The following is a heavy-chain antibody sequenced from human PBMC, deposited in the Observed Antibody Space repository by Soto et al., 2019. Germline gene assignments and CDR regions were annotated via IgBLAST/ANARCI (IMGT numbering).Heavy chain of an antibody. Sequence: SETLSLTCAVSGGSISSSNWWSWVRQPPGKGLEWIGEIYHSGSTNYNPSLKSRVTISVDKSKNQFSLKLSSVTAADTAVYYCARIVVVPAANYYYYYGMDVWGQGTTVTISS. CDR2: IYHSGST. CDR1: GGSISSSNW. D-gene: IGHD2-2*01. V-gene: IGHV4-4*02. J-gene: IGHJ6*02. CDR3: ARIVVVPAANYYYYYGMDV.